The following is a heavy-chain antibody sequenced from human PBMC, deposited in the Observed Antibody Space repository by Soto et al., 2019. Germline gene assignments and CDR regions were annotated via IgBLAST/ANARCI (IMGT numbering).Heavy chain of an antibody. CDR2: IYPGDSDT. J-gene: IGHJ5*02. CDR1: GYSFTSYW. V-gene: IGHV5-51*01. CDR3: ARHDAQQQLYNWFDP. D-gene: IGHD6-13*01. Sequence: PGESLKISCKGSGYSFTSYWIGWVRQMPGKGLEWMGIIYPGDSDTRYSPSFQGQVTISADKSISTAYLQWSSLKASDTAMYYCARHDAQQQLYNWFDPWGQGTLVTVSS.